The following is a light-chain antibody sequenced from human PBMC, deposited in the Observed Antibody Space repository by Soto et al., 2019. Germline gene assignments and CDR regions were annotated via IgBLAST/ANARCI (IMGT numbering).Light chain of an antibody. J-gene: IGLJ1*01. Sequence: QSALTQPASVSGSPGQSITISCTGTSRDVGGYNYVSWYQQHPGKAPKLMIYDVHNRPSGVSNRFSGSKSVNTASLTISGLQAEDEADYYCSSYTTISTYVFGTGTSSPS. V-gene: IGLV2-14*01. CDR3: SSYTTISTYV. CDR1: SRDVGGYNY. CDR2: DVH.